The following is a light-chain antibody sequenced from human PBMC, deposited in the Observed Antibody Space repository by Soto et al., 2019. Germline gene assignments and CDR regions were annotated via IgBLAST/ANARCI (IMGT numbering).Light chain of an antibody. J-gene: IGLJ2*01. V-gene: IGLV2-11*01. CDR2: DVS. Sequence: QSALTQPRSVSGSPGQSVTISCTGTSVDVGGYNFVSWYQQHPGKVPTLVIFDVSHRPSGVPDRFSGSKSGNTASLTISGLQAEDEADYYCCSYGGSYTWVFGGGTKVTVL. CDR3: CSYGGSYTWV. CDR1: SVDVGGYNF.